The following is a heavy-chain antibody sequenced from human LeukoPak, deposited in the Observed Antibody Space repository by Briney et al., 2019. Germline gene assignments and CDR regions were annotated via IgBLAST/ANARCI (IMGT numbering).Heavy chain of an antibody. CDR2: ISAYNGNT. CDR3: ARGQLWLLSPHFDY. J-gene: IGHJ4*02. D-gene: IGHD5-18*01. Sequence: ASVKVSCKASGYTFTSYGISWVRQAPGQGLEWMGWISAYNGNTNYAQKLQGRVTMTTDTSTSTAYMELRSLRSDDTAVHYCARGQLWLLSPHFDYWGQGTLVTVSS. CDR1: GYTFTSYG. V-gene: IGHV1-18*04.